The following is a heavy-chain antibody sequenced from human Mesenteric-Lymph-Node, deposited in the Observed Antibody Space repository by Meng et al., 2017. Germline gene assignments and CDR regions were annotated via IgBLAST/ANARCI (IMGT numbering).Heavy chain of an antibody. CDR1: GFTFDDYA. D-gene: IGHD3-10*01. J-gene: IGHJ4*02. Sequence: GGSLRLSCAASGFTFDDYAMHWVRQAPGKGLEWVSGISWNSGSIGYADSVKGRFTISRDNAKNSLYLQMNSLRAEDMALYYCAKDGGAGRGVRGYFDYWGQGTLVTGSS. CDR3: AKDGGAGRGVRGYFDY. V-gene: IGHV3-9*03. CDR2: ISWNSGSI.